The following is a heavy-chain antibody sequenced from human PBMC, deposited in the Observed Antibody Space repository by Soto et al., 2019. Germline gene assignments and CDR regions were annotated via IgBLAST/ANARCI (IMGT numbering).Heavy chain of an antibody. CDR3: ARDPGYSYGIVDI. CDR1: GYTFTSYA. J-gene: IGHJ3*02. V-gene: IGHV1-3*01. CDR2: INAGNGNT. D-gene: IGHD5-18*01. Sequence: ASVKVSCKASGYTFTSYAMHWVRQAPGQRLEWMGWINAGNGNTKYSQKFQGRVTITRDTSASTAYMELSSLRSEDTAVYYCARDPGYSYGIVDIWGQGTMVTVSS.